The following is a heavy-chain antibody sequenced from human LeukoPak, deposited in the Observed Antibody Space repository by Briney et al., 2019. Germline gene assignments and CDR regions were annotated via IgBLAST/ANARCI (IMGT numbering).Heavy chain of an antibody. J-gene: IGHJ4*02. CDR3: ARVAPNRRYCSGGGCLNSFDS. V-gene: IGHV1-18*04. Sequence: GASVKVSCKASGYTFTSYYMHWVRQAPGQGLEWMGWISAYNGHTNYAQKLQGRVTMTTDTSASTAYMELRSLRSDDTAVYYCARVAPNRRYCSGGGCLNSFDSWGQGTLVTVSS. D-gene: IGHD2-15*01. CDR1: GYTFTSYY. CDR2: ISAYNGHT.